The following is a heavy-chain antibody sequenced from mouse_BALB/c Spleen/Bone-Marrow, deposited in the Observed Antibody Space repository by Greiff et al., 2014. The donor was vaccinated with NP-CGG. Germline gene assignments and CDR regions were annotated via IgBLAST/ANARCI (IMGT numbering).Heavy chain of an antibody. CDR3: TRRPLQANSYFDC. V-gene: IGHV5-6*01. CDR2: ISSGGSST. D-gene: IGHD3-2*02. CDR1: GFTFSSYG. Sequence: EVQRVESGGDLVKPGGSLKLSCVASGFTFSSYGMSWVRQTPDKRLEWVATISSGGSSTYYPASVKGRFTISRDNAKSTLYLQMSSLNSEDTAMYYCTRRPLQANSYFDCWGQGTTLTVPS. J-gene: IGHJ2*01.